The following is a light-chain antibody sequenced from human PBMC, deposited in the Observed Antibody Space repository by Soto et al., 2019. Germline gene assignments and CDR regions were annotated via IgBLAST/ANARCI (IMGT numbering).Light chain of an antibody. V-gene: IGKV1-39*01. J-gene: IGKJ5*01. CDR3: QQANSFPIT. CDR1: QSISNF. CDR2: AAS. Sequence: DIQMTQSPSSLSASVGDRFTITCRASQSISNFLNWYQQKPGKAPKLLIYAASSLRSGVTSRFSGSGSGTDFTLAISSLQREDFATYYCQQANSFPITFGQGTRLAN.